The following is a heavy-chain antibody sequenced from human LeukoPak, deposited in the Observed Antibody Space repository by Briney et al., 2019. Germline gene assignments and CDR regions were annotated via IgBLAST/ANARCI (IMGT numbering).Heavy chain of an antibody. CDR1: GYSFTSYW. CDR2: IDPSDSYT. Sequence: GESLKISCQGSGYSFTSYWINRVRQMPGKGLEWMGRIDPSDSYTNYSPSFQGHVTISADKSISTAYLQWSSLKASDTAMYYCSIVVVTAARYYFDYWGQGTLVTVSS. V-gene: IGHV5-10-1*01. CDR3: SIVVVTAARYYFDY. J-gene: IGHJ4*02. D-gene: IGHD2-2*01.